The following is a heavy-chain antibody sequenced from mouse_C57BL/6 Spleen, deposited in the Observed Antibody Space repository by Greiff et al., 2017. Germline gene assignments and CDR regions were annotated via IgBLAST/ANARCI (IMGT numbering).Heavy chain of an antibody. CDR1: GYTFTSYW. Sequence: QVQLQQPGAALVKPGASVKLSCKASGYTFTSYWMHWVKQRPGRGLEWIGRIDPNSGGTKYNEKFKSKATLTVDKPSSTAYMQRSSLTSEDSAVYYCARDYGSSYWYFDVWGTGTTVTVSS. D-gene: IGHD1-1*01. CDR3: ARDYGSSYWYFDV. J-gene: IGHJ1*03. CDR2: IDPNSGGT. V-gene: IGHV1-72*01.